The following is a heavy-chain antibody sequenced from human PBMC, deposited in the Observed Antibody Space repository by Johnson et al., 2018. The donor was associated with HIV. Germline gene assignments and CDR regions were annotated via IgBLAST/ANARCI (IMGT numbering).Heavy chain of an antibody. CDR2: INWNRGST. J-gene: IGHJ3*02. CDR1: GFTFDDYA. Sequence: QLVESGGGLVQPGRSLRLSCAASGFTFDDYAMHWVRQAPGKGLEWVSGINWNRGSTGYADSVKGRFTISRDNAKNSLYLQMNSLRAEDTAVYYCASLPWGFYTFDIWGQGTMVTVSS. D-gene: IGHD2-2*02. V-gene: IGHV3-9*01. CDR3: ASLPWGFYTFDI.